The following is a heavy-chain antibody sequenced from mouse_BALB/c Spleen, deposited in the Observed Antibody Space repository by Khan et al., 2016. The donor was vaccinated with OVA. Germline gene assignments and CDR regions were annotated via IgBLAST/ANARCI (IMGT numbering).Heavy chain of an antibody. Sequence: QVQLQQPGAELARPGASVKMSCKASGYTFTSYTIHWIKKRPGQGLEWIGYINPSNGYTNYNQKFKDKATLTTDKSSTTAYLQLSSLTSDDSAVYNCVRDGAYHRNDGWFAYWGQGTRVTVSA. J-gene: IGHJ3*01. CDR3: VRDGAYHRNDGWFAY. V-gene: IGHV1-4*01. CDR2: INPSNGYT. CDR1: GYTFTSYT. D-gene: IGHD2-14*01.